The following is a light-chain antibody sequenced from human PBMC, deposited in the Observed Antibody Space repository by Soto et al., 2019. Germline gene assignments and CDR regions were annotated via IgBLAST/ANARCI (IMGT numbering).Light chain of an antibody. CDR1: QSLVYRDGNTY. CDR2: KVS. Sequence: VVLTQSPLSLPVTLGQPASISCNSSQSLVYRDGNTYLNWFQQRPGQSPRRLIYKVSDRDSGVPDRFSGSGSATDFTLKISRVEAEDVGVYYCMQGTHWPPYSFGQGTKLEIK. V-gene: IGKV2-30*01. CDR3: MQGTHWPPYS. J-gene: IGKJ2*03.